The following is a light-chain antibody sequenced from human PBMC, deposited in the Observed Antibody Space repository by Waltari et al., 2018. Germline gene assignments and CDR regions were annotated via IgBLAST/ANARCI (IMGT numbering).Light chain of an antibody. CDR3: QQRSNWPRT. J-gene: IGKJ1*01. V-gene: IGKV3-11*01. CDR2: SAS. CDR1: QSVSSY. Sequence: EIFLTQSPAPLSLSPGERATLSCRASQSVSSYLAWYQQMPGQAPRLLIHSASNRATGIPARFSGSGSGTDFTLTISSLEPEDFAVYYCQQRSNWPRTFGQGTKVEIK.